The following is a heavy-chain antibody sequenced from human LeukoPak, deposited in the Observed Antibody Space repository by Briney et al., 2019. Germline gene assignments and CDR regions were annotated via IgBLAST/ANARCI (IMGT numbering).Heavy chain of an antibody. J-gene: IGHJ4*02. D-gene: IGHD3-16*02. CDR1: GFTFSSYS. V-gene: IGHV3-48*01. CDR3: AKDRYRGGDAPYFDY. CDR2: ISSRSSTI. Sequence: PGGSLRLSCAASGFTFSSYSMNWVRQAPGKGLEWVSYISSRSSTIYYADSVKGRFTISRDNSKNTLSLQMNSLRAEDTAVYYCAKDRYRGGDAPYFDYWGQGTLLTVSS.